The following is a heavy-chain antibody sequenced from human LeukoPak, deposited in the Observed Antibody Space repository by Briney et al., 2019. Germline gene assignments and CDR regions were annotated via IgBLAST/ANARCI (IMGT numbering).Heavy chain of an antibody. Sequence: GGSLRLSCAASGFTFSDYYMSWIRQAPGKGLEWVSYISSSGSTIYYVDSVKGRFTISRDNAKNSLYLQMNSLRAEDTAVYYCAREVTRPDAFDIWGQGTMVTVSS. CDR3: AREVTRPDAFDI. V-gene: IGHV3-11*01. D-gene: IGHD4-23*01. CDR2: ISSSGSTI. CDR1: GFTFSDYY. J-gene: IGHJ3*02.